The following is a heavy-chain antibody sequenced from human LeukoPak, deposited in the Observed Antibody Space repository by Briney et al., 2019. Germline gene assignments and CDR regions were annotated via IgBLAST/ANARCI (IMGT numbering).Heavy chain of an antibody. D-gene: IGHD3-22*01. Sequence: GGSLRLSCAASGFTFSSYSMNWVRQAPGKGLEWVSYISSSSSTIYYADSVKGRFTISRDNAKNSLYLQMNSLRAEDTAVYYCAKRYYYDSSGYYLYYWYFDLWGRGTLVTVSS. CDR1: GFTFSSYS. CDR3: AKRYYYDSSGYYLYYWYFDL. J-gene: IGHJ2*01. CDR2: ISSSSSTI. V-gene: IGHV3-48*01.